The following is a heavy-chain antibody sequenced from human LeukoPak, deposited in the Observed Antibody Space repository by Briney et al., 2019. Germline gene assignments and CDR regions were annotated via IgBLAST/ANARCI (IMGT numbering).Heavy chain of an antibody. Sequence: ASVKVSCKASGYTFTGYYMHWVRQAPGQGLEWMGWINPNSGGTNYAQKFQGRVTVTRDTSISTAYMELSRLRSDDTAVYYCARDEVVVAANGYYYGMDVWGQGTTVTVSS. V-gene: IGHV1-2*02. CDR3: ARDEVVVAANGYYYGMDV. D-gene: IGHD2-15*01. CDR1: GYTFTGYY. CDR2: INPNSGGT. J-gene: IGHJ6*02.